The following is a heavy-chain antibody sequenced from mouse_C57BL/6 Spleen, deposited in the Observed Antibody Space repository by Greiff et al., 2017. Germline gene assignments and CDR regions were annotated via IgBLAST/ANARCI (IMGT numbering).Heavy chain of an antibody. J-gene: IGHJ4*01. V-gene: IGHV1-64*01. CDR3: ARLGTGHAMDY. Sequence: QVQLQQPGAELVKPGASVKLSCKASGYTFTSYWMHWVKQRPGQGLEWIGMIHPNSGSTNYNEKFKSKATLTVDKSSSTAYMQLSSLTSEDSAVYYCARLGTGHAMDYWGQGTSVTVSS. D-gene: IGHD4-1*01. CDR1: GYTFTSYW. CDR2: IHPNSGST.